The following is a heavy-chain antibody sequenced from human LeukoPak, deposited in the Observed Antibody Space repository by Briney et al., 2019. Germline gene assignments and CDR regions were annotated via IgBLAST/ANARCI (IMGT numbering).Heavy chain of an antibody. CDR1: GITLSNYG. CDR3: ARDPIAAAGYY. CDR2: IYSGGST. D-gene: IGHD6-13*01. Sequence: GGSLRLSCAVSGITLSNYGMSWVRQAPGKGLEWVSVIYSGGSTYYADSVKGRFTISRDNSKNTLYLQMNSLRAEDTAVYYCARDPIAAAGYYWGQGTLVTVSS. J-gene: IGHJ4*02. V-gene: IGHV3-66*01.